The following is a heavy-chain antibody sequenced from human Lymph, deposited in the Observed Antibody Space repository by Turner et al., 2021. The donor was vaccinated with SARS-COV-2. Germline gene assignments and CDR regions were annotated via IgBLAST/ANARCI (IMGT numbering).Heavy chain of an antibody. D-gene: IGHD2-21*01. CDR2: ISSGSSDK. Sequence: DVHLVVSGGGGVKRGVSVRLSCAPSGLTFSPYSMSWVRQCLAKVMERITSISSGSSDKYYADSVKGNFTISRDEEKNSLYLQMTSVRDEDTAVYHCARDIPSTADAFDYWGQGTMVTVSS. V-gene: IGHV3-21*01. CDR1: GLTFSPYS. CDR3: ARDIPSTADAFDY. J-gene: IGHJ4*02.